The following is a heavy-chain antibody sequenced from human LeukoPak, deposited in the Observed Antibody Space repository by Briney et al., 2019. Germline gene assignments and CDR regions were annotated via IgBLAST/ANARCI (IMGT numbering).Heavy chain of an antibody. J-gene: IGHJ6*02. CDR2: INPDGSSI. Sequence: PGGSLRLSCAASGFTFSSYAMSWVRQAPGKGPVWVSRINPDGSSISYADSVKGRFTISRDNAKNTLYLQMNSLRAEDTAVYYCARDGGGMDVWGQGTTVTVSS. D-gene: IGHD3-16*01. CDR1: GFTFSSYA. CDR3: ARDGGGMDV. V-gene: IGHV3-74*01.